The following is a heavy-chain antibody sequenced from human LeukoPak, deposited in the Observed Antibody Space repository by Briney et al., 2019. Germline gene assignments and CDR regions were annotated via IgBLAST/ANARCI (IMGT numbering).Heavy chain of an antibody. J-gene: IGHJ4*02. CDR2: FSGSGGST. Sequence: GGSLRLSCAASGFTFSSYAMSWVRQAPGKGLEWVSTFSGSGGSTHYADSVKGRFTISRDDSKNTLYLQMNSLRAEDTAVYYCARSGEYYYDSSGYYLPTYFDYWGQGTLVTVSS. CDR3: ARSGEYYYDSSGYYLPTYFDY. D-gene: IGHD3-22*01. CDR1: GFTFSSYA. V-gene: IGHV3-23*01.